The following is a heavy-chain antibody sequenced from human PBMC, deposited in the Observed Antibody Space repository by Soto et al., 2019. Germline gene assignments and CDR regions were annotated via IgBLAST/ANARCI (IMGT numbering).Heavy chain of an antibody. CDR1: GFTFSSYS. Sequence: GGSLRLSCAASGFTFSSYSMNWVRQAPGKGLEWDSYISISSSTIYYADSVKGRFTISRDNAKNSLYLQMNSLRDEDTAVYYCARDSKAYYDSRGYYYYYYGMDVWGQGTTVTVSS. CDR3: ARDSKAYYDSRGYYYYYYGMDV. D-gene: IGHD3-22*01. J-gene: IGHJ6*02. V-gene: IGHV3-48*02. CDR2: ISISSSTI.